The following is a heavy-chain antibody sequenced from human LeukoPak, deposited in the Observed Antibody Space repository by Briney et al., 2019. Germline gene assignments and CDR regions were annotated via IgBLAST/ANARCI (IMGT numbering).Heavy chain of an antibody. D-gene: IGHD6-13*01. CDR1: GGSFSGYY. J-gene: IGHJ6*02. CDR3: ARDETAQLDRYGMDV. V-gene: IGHV4-34*01. CDR2: INHSGST. Sequence: PSETLSLTCAVYGGSFSGYYWSWIRQPPGKGLEWIGEINHSGSTNYNPPLKSRVTISVDTSKNQFSLKLSSVTAADTAVYYCARDETAQLDRYGMDVWGQGTTVTVSS.